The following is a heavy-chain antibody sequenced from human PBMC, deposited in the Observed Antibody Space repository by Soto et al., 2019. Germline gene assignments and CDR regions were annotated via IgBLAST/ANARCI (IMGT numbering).Heavy chain of an antibody. D-gene: IGHD5-12*01. CDR2: ITNSGGST. CDR1: GFTFSSYA. CDR3: AREGVAPYYYYGMDV. V-gene: IGHV3-23*01. J-gene: IGHJ6*02. Sequence: PGGSLRLSCAASGFTFSSYAMSWVRQAPGKGLEWISAITNSGGSTYYADSVKGRVTMTTDTSTSTVHMEVRSLRSDDTAVYYCAREGVAPYYYYGMDVWGQGTPVTVSS.